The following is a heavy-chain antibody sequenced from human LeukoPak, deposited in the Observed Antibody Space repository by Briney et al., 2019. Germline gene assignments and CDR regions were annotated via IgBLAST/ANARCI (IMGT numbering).Heavy chain of an antibody. CDR1: GFTFSSHG. CDR2: ISGSGGST. D-gene: IGHD3-10*01. Sequence: AGGSLRLSCAASGFTFSSHGMSWVRQAPGKGLEWVSGISGSGGSTSYADSVKGRFTISRDNSKNTLYLLMNSLRAEDTAVYYCAKDRAPSDYWGQGTLVTVSS. CDR3: AKDRAPSDY. J-gene: IGHJ4*02. V-gene: IGHV3-23*01.